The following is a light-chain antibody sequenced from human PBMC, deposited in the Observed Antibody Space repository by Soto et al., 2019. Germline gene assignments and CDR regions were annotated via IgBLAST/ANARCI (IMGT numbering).Light chain of an antibody. V-gene: IGLV2-8*01. J-gene: IGLJ3*02. CDR1: SSDIGEYNY. CDR3: SSYAGSNSV. CDR2: EVN. Sequence: QSVLTQPPSASGSPGQSVTISCTGTSSDIGEYNYVSWYQQHPGKAPKLMIYEVNKRPSGVPDRFSGSKSGNTASLSVSGLQAEDEADYYCSSYAGSNSVFGGGTKLTVL.